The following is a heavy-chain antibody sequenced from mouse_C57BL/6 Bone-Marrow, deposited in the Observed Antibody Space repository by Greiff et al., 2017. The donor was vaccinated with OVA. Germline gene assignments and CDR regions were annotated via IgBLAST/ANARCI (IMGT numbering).Heavy chain of an antibody. CDR3: TRGGLWAMDY. CDR2: IDPETGGT. J-gene: IGHJ4*01. D-gene: IGHD1-1*02. Sequence: LVESGAELVRPGASVTLSCKASGYTFTDYEMHWVKQTPVHGLEWIGAIDPETGGTAYNQKFKGKAILTADKSSSTAYMELRSLTSEDSAVYYCTRGGLWAMDYWGQGTSVTVSS. V-gene: IGHV1-15*01. CDR1: GYTFTDYE.